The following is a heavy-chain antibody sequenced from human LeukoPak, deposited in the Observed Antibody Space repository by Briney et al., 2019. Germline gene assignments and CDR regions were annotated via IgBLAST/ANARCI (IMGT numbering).Heavy chain of an antibody. CDR1: GFTFSSYS. D-gene: IGHD3-22*01. J-gene: IGHJ4*02. CDR2: ISSSSSTI. Sequence: GGSLRLSCAASGFTFSSYSMNWVRQAPGKGLEWVSYISSSSSTIYYADSVKGRFTISRNNAKNSLYLQMNSLRAEDTAVHYCARDSGYYYDSSGDWGQGTLVTVSS. CDR3: ARDSGYYYDSSGD. V-gene: IGHV3-48*01.